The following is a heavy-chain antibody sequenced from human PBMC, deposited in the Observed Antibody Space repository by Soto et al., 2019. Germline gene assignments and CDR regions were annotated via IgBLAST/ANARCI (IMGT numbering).Heavy chain of an antibody. CDR2: TSAHNGNT. CDR1: GYAFTTYG. V-gene: IGHV1-18*01. D-gene: IGHD1-1*01. J-gene: IGHJ4*02. Sequence: QVHLVQSGAEVKKPGASVKVSCQGSGYAFTTYGITWVRQAPGQGLEWMGWTSAHNGNTNYAQKLQGRVTVTRDTSTSTAYMDLRSRRYDDTAVYYCARGRYGDYWGQGALVTVSS. CDR3: ARGRYGDY.